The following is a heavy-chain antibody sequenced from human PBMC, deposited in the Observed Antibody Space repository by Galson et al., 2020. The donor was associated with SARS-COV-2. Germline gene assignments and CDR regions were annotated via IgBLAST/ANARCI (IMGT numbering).Heavy chain of an antibody. D-gene: IGHD2-15*01. CDR3: ARSGERSAHLGTIVVHWLDP. V-gene: IGHV1-69*10. J-gene: IGHJ5*02. Sequence: SVKVSCKASGGTFSSYAISWVRQAPGQGLEWMGGIIPILGIANYAQKFQGRVTITADKSTSTAYMELSSLRSEDTAVYYCARSGERSAHLGTIVVHWLDPWGQGTLVTVSS. CDR1: GGTFSSYA. CDR2: IIPILGIA.